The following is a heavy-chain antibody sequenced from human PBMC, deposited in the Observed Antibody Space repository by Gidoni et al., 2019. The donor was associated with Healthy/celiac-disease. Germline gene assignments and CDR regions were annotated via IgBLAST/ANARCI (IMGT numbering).Heavy chain of an antibody. CDR2: ISSSSSYI. D-gene: IGHD3-10*01. CDR1: GFTFSSYS. CDR3: ARDSGSRDGYYFDY. Sequence: EVQLVESGGGLVKPGGSLRLSCAASGFTFSSYSMNWVRQAPGKGLEWVSSISSSSSYIYYADSVKGRFTISRDNAKNSLYLQMNSLRAEDTAVYYCARDSGSRDGYYFDYWGQGTLVTVSS. V-gene: IGHV3-21*01. J-gene: IGHJ4*02.